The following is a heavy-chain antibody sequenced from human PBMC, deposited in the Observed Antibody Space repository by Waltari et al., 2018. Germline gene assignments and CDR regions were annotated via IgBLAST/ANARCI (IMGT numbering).Heavy chain of an antibody. CDR2: IHYSGST. J-gene: IGHJ4*02. CDR1: GGLISSCRYY. Sequence: QLQLQESGPGLVKPSEPLSLTCTVSGGLISSCRYYWGWFRQPPGKGLAWIGSIHYSGSTYYNPSLKSRVTISVDTSKNQFSLKLSSVTAADTAVYYCATPGVVRGHRWGQGTLVTVSS. D-gene: IGHD3-10*01. V-gene: IGHV4-39*01. CDR3: ATPGVVRGHR.